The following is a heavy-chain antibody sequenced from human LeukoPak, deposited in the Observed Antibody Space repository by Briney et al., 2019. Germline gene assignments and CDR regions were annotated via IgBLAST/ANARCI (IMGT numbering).Heavy chain of an antibody. CDR3: AGHHPRNTVDF. Sequence: SETLSLTCTVSGDSINSYYWSWLRQPPGKGLEWIGHIYYSGSTNYNPSLKSRVTISVDTSKNQFSLKLSSVTAADTAVYYCAGHHPRNTVDFWGQGTLVTVSS. V-gene: IGHV4-59*08. D-gene: IGHD2-8*02. CDR1: GDSINSYY. CDR2: IYYSGST. J-gene: IGHJ4*02.